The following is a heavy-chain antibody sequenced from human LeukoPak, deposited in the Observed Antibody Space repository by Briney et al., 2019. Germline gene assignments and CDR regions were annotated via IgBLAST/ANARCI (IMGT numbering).Heavy chain of an antibody. CDR3: AKGAVVLTALSSFDY. D-gene: IGHD2-15*01. V-gene: IGHV3-53*01. CDR1: GFSVSSNY. J-gene: IGHJ4*02. Sequence: GGSLRLSCAASGFSVSSNYMSWVRQAPGKGLEWVSIIYSGGYTYYADSMKGRFTISRDNSNNTLYLQMNSLRAEDTAVYYCAKGAVVLTALSSFDYWGQGTLVTVSS. CDR2: IYSGGYT.